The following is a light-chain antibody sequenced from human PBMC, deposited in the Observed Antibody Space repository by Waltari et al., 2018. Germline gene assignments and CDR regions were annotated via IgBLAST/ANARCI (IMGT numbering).Light chain of an antibody. J-gene: IGLJ3*02. V-gene: IGLV1-47*01. Sequence: QSVLNQPPSASGTPGQRVTISCSGISSNTRSNYVYWYQQLPGTAPKLLIYRNNQRPSGVPDRFSGSNSGTSASLAISGLRSEDEADYYCAAWDDSLSGWVYGGGTKLTVL. CDR2: RNN. CDR3: AAWDDSLSGWV. CDR1: SSNTRSNY.